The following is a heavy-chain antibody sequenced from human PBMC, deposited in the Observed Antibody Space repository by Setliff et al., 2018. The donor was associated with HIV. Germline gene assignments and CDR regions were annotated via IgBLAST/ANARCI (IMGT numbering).Heavy chain of an antibody. V-gene: IGHV1-3*01. CDR1: GYTFTSYG. J-gene: IGHJ6*03. Sequence: ASVKVSCKARGYTFTSYGIHWVRQAPGQRLEWLGWIGAAKGNTQYSHNFQGRVSITRDTAATTAYMEPRSLRSEDTAVYFCAREADVLSRHYYYYMDVWGKGTTVTVSS. CDR3: AREADVLSRHYYYYMDV. CDR2: IGAAKGNT.